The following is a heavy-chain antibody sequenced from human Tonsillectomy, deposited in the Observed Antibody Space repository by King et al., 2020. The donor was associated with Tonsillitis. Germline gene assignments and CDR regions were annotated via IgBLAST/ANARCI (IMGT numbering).Heavy chain of an antibody. CDR3: ARAGFSGYDSPHYWYFDL. Sequence: VQLQQSGPGLVKPSQTLSLTWAISGDRVSSNSAAWNWIRQSPSSGLECLGGTYYRSKWFNVYAVSVKSRITINPDTSKNQFSLQLNSVTPEDTAVYYCARAGFSGYDSPHYWYFDLWGRGTLVTVSS. V-gene: IGHV6-1*01. CDR1: GDRVSSNSAA. J-gene: IGHJ2*01. D-gene: IGHD5-12*01. CDR2: TYYRSKWFN.